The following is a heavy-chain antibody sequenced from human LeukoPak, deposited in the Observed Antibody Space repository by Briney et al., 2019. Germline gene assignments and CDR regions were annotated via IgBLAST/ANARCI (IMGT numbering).Heavy chain of an antibody. CDR1: GFTFSSYA. V-gene: IGHV3-30*02. CDR3: AKDLTTVPYNWFDP. CDR2: IWYDGSNK. D-gene: IGHD4-17*01. J-gene: IGHJ5*02. Sequence: PGGSLRLSCAASGFTFSSYAMHWIRQAPGKGLEWVTFIWYDGSNKNYADSVKGRFTISRDNPKNTLYLQMNSLRAEDTAVYYCAKDLTTVPYNWFDPWGQGTLVTVSS.